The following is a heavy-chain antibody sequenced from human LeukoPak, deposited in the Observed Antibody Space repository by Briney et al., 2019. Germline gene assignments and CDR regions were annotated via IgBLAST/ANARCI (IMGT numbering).Heavy chain of an antibody. D-gene: IGHD3-3*01. CDR3: AKEGRGKKDVLRFLEWFPSYYYYGMDV. CDR1: GFTFSSYA. CDR2: ISGSGGST. Sequence: GGSLRLSCAASGFTFSSYAMSWVRQAPGKGLEWVSAISGSGGSTYYADSVKGRFTISRDNSKNTLYQQMNSLRAEDTAVYYCAKEGRGKKDVLRFLEWFPSYYYYGMDVWGQGTTVTVSS. J-gene: IGHJ6*02. V-gene: IGHV3-23*01.